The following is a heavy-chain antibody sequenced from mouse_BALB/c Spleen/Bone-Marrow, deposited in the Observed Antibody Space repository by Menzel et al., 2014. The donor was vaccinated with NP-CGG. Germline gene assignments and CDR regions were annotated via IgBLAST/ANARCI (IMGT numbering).Heavy chain of an antibody. CDR1: GFTFSSFG. V-gene: IGHV5-17*02. D-gene: IGHD4-1*01. J-gene: IGHJ2*01. Sequence: EVMLVESGGGLVQPGGSRKLSCAASGFTFSSFGMHWVRQAPEKGLEWVAYISSGSSPIFYADTVKGRFTISRDNPKNTLSLQMTSLRSEDTAIYYCTRGGNWEDFDYWGQGTTLTVSS. CDR2: ISSGSSPI. CDR3: TRGGNWEDFDY.